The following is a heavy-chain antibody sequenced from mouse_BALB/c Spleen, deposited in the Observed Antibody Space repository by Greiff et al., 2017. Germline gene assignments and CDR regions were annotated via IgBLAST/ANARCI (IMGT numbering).Heavy chain of an antibody. V-gene: IGHV1-62-2*01. CDR3: ARHEVHYYGSSYWYFDV. CDR1: GYTFTEYI. D-gene: IGHD1-1*01. J-gene: IGHJ1*01. CDR2: FYPGSGSI. Sequence: VQLQESGAELVKPGASVKLSCKASGYTFTEYIIHWVKQRSGQGLEWIGWFYPGSGSIKYNEKFKDKATLTADKSSSTVYMELSRLTSEDSAVYFCARHEVHYYGSSYWYFDVWGAGTTVTVSS.